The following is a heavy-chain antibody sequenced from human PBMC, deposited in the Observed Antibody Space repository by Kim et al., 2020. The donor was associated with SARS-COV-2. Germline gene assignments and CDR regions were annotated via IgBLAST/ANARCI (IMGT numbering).Heavy chain of an antibody. CDR1: GFTFSSYE. V-gene: IGHV3-48*03. D-gene: IGHD3-22*01. CDR3: ARGPTVNTYYYDSSGYLR. J-gene: IGHJ4*02. Sequence: GGSLRLSCAASGFTFSSYEMNWVRQAPGKGLEWVSYISSSGSTIYYADSVKGRFTISRDNAKNSLYLQMNSLRAEDTAVYYCARGPTVNTYYYDSSGYLRWGQGTLVTVSS. CDR2: ISSSGSTI.